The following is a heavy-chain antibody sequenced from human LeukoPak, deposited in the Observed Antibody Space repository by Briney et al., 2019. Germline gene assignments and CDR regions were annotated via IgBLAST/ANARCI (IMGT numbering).Heavy chain of an antibody. J-gene: IGHJ4*02. CDR1: GFTFSSYG. Sequence: GGSLRLSCAASGFTFSSYGMHWVRQAPGKGLEWVAFIRYDGSNKYYADSVKGRFTISRDNSKNTLYLQMNSLRAEDTAVYYCARESGSYGRTLLQNWGQGTLVTVSS. CDR2: IRYDGSNK. CDR3: ARESGSYGRTLLQN. V-gene: IGHV3-30*02. D-gene: IGHD1-26*01.